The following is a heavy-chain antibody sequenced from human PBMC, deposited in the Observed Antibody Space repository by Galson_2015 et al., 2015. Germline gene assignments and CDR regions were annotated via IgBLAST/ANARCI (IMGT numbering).Heavy chain of an antibody. CDR2: ISRSGGRT. J-gene: IGHJ6*02. D-gene: IGHD5-12*01. Sequence: SLRLSCAASGFIFGTYAMTWVRQAPGKGLEWVSTISRSGGRTYYPDSVKGRFTISRDNSNNTVYLQMNRLRDEDTAVYYCAKDRFTPLRLTQYYYVMDVWGQGTTVTVSS. CDR3: AKDRFTPLRLTQYYYVMDV. V-gene: IGHV3-23*01. CDR1: GFIFGTYA.